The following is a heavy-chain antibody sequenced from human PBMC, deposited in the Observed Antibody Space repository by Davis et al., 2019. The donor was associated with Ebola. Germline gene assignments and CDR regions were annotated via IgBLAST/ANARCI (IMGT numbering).Heavy chain of an antibody. CDR2: ISSSGSTI. CDR1: GFTFSSYE. Sequence: GESLKISCTASGFTFSSYEMNWVRQAPGQGLEWVSYISSSGSTIYYADSVKGRFTISRDNAKNSLYLQMNSLRAEDTAVYYCARGPFRYYYDSSGYGIQYGMDVWGQGTTVTVSS. CDR3: ARGPFRYYYDSSGYGIQYGMDV. D-gene: IGHD3-22*01. J-gene: IGHJ6*02. V-gene: IGHV3-48*03.